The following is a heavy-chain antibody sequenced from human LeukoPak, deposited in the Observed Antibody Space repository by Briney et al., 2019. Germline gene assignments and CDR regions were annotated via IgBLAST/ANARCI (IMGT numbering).Heavy chain of an antibody. CDR2: FYYNGST. D-gene: IGHD3-22*01. CDR1: GGSISSSNSY. Sequence: KDSETLSLTCTVSGGSISSSNSYWGWIRQPPGKELEWIGSFYYNGSTYYNPSLKSRITISADASKMQFSLKLSSVTAADTAVYYCARQWDYSDSSGRALNYFDFWGQGTLVTVAS. J-gene: IGHJ4*02. V-gene: IGHV4-39*01. CDR3: ARQWDYSDSSGRALNYFDF.